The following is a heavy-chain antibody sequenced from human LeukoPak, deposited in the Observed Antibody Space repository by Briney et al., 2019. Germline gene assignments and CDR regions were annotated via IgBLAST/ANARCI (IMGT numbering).Heavy chain of an antibody. CDR3: ARDCGYSSGWYFDY. V-gene: IGHV4-61*02. CDR2: IYTSGST. CDR1: GGSISSGSYY. J-gene: IGHJ4*02. Sequence: SSQTLSLTCTVSGGSISSGSYYWSWIRQPAGKGLEWIGRIYTSGSTNYNPSLKSRVTISVDTSKNQFSLKLSSVTAADTAVYYCARDCGYSSGWYFDYWGQGTLVTVSS. D-gene: IGHD6-19*01.